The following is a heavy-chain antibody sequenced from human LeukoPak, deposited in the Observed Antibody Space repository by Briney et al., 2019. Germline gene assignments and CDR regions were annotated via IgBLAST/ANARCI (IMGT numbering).Heavy chain of an antibody. V-gene: IGHV3-23*01. CDR3: AKDRYCSSTRCYGDFDY. D-gene: IGHD2-2*01. J-gene: IGHJ4*02. CDR1: GFTFSSYP. CDR2: ISGGGDRA. Sequence: GGSLRLSCEASGFTFSSYPMSGVRQAPGKGREGVSVISGGGDRAFYADSVKGQFTISRDNSKNTLYLQMNSLRAEDTAVYYCAKDRYCSSTRCYGDFDYWGQGTLVTVSS.